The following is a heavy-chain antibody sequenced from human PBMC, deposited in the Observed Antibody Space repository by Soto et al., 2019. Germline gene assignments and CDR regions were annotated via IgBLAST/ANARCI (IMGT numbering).Heavy chain of an antibody. V-gene: IGHV3-23*01. Sequence: LRLSCAASGFTFSSYAMSWVRQAPGKGLEWVSVISGSGGSTYYADSVKGRFTISRDNSKNTLYLQMNSLRAEDTAVYYCAKSGVSLLKPAFDIWGQGTMVTVS. J-gene: IGHJ3*02. CDR2: ISGSGGST. CDR3: AKSGVSLLKPAFDI. D-gene: IGHD3-10*01. CDR1: GFTFSSYA.